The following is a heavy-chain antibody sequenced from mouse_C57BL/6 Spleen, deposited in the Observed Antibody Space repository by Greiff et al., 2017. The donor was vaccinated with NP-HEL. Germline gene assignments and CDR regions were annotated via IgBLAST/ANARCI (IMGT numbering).Heavy chain of an antibody. V-gene: IGHV1-81*01. J-gene: IGHJ3*01. CDR2: IYPRSGNT. CDR1: GYTFTSYG. Sequence: QVQLKQSGAELARPGASVKLSCKASGYTFTSYGISWVKQRTGQGLEWIGEIYPRSGNTYYNEKFKGKATLTADKSSSTAYMELRSLTSEDSAVYFCASLTGTHFAYWGQGTLVTVSA. CDR3: ASLTGTHFAY. D-gene: IGHD4-1*01.